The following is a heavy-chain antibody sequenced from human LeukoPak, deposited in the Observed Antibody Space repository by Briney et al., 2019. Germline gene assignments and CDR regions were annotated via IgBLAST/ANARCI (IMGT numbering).Heavy chain of an antibody. CDR1: GGSISSSSYY. CDR3: ASTITIFGVVIDY. J-gene: IGHJ4*02. Sequence: SETLSLTCTVSGGSISSSSYYWGWIRQPPGKGLEWIGSIYYSGSTYYNPSLKSRVTISVDRSKNKFSLKLSSVTAADTAVYYCASTITIFGVVIDYWGQGTLVTVSS. V-gene: IGHV4-39*07. CDR2: IYYSGST. D-gene: IGHD3-3*01.